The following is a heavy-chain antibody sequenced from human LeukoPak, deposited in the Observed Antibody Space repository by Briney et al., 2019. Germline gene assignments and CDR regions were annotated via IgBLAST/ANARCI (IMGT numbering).Heavy chain of an antibody. D-gene: IGHD2-2*01. CDR2: LSQDETEK. V-gene: IGHV3-7*03. Sequence: GGPRRLSCQPPGFTLATFGLAWVARAPGKGRRWWAKLSQDETEKFYLGSVKGRFTISRDNAKNSLYLQMNSLRVEDTALYYCVRLGSTSPGNWYKLFDQWGQGTLVTVSS. CDR3: VRLGSTSPGNWYKLFDQ. CDR1: GFTLATFG. J-gene: IGHJ4*02.